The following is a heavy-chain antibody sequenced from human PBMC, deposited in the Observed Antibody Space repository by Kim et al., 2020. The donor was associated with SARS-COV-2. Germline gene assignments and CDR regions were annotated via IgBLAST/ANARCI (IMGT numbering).Heavy chain of an antibody. Sequence: SVQGRFTIARDNAKTTLYLQMNSLRAEDTAVYYCARDVGITGTTTSFDYWGQGTLVTVSA. J-gene: IGHJ4*02. D-gene: IGHD1-20*01. V-gene: IGHV3-30*04. CDR3: ARDVGITGTTTSFDY.